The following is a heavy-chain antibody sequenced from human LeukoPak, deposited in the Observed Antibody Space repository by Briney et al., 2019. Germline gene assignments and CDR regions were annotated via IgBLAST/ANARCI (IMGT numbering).Heavy chain of an antibody. D-gene: IGHD4-17*01. CDR2: INPNSGGT. CDR1: GYTFTVYY. V-gene: IGHV1-2*02. J-gene: IGHJ4*02. CDR3: ARGSGLRNDY. Sequence: ASVNVSCTASGYTFTVYYMHWVRQAPGQGLEWMGWINPNSGGTNYAQKFQGRVTMTRDTSISTAYMELSRLRSDDTAVYYCARGSGLRNDYWGQGTLVTVSS.